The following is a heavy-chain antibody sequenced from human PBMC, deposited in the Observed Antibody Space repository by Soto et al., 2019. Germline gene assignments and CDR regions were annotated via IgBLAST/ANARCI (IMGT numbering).Heavy chain of an antibody. V-gene: IGHV3-23*01. CDR2: INDDGDRT. J-gene: IGHJ6*02. Sequence: EVQLLESGGGSVQPGGSLKLSCAVSGFTFRTYAMCWVRQAPGKGLAWGSGINDDGDRTYYPDSVKGRFTISRDNTKRTLYLQMNSVRAEDTAVYYCAREEWTNRRPYLYSGMDVWGQGTTVTVSS. CDR1: GFTFRTYA. D-gene: IGHD3-3*01. CDR3: AREEWTNRRPYLYSGMDV.